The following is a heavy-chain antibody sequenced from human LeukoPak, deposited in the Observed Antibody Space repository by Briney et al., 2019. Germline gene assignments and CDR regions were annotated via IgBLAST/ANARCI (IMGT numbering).Heavy chain of an antibody. CDR1: GGSISSSSYY. CDR2: IYYSGST. CDR3: ARDGTVTVFDY. V-gene: IGHV4-39*07. J-gene: IGHJ4*02. D-gene: IGHD4-17*01. Sequence: SETLSLTCTVSGGSISSSSYYWGWIRQPPGKGLEWIGSIYYSGSTYYNPSLKSRVTISVDTSKNQFSLKLSSVTAADTAVYYCARDGTVTVFDYWGQGALVTVSS.